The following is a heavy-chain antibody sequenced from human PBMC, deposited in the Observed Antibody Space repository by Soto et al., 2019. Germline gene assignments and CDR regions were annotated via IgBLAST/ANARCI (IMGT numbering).Heavy chain of an antibody. D-gene: IGHD2-15*01. CDR2: IYYSGST. CDR1: GGSISSYY. J-gene: IGHJ5*02. V-gene: IGHV4-59*01. CDR3: ARDYAPGGGYNWFDP. Sequence: PSETLSLTCTVSGGSISSYYWSWIRQPPGKGLEWIGYIYYSGSTNYNPSLKSRVTISVDTSKNQFSLKLSSVTAADTAVYYCARDYAPGGGYNWFDPWGQGTLVTVSS.